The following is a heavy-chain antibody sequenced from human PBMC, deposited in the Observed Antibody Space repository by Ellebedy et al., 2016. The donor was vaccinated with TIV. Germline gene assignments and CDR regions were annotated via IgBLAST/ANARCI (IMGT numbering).Heavy chain of an antibody. Sequence: PGGSLRLSCADSGFTFSDYYMSWIRQAPGKGPEWVSYISSSSDYTKYADSVKGRFTISRDNAKKSLYLQMNSLRAEDTVVYYCARQSKTGAVFDYWGQGTLVTVSS. D-gene: IGHD1-14*01. CDR3: ARQSKTGAVFDY. CDR1: GFTFSDYY. J-gene: IGHJ4*02. CDR2: ISSSSDYT. V-gene: IGHV3-11*06.